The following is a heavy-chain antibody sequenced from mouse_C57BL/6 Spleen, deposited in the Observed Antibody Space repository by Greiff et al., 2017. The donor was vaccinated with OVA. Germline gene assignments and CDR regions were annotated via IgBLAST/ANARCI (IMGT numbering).Heavy chain of an antibody. D-gene: IGHD4-1*01. CDR3: ARSNPAMDY. CDR2: IDPSDSYT. CDR1: GYTFTSYW. J-gene: IGHJ4*01. V-gene: IGHV1-69*01. Sequence: QVHVKQPGAELVMPGASVKLSCKASGYTFTSYWMHWVKQRPGQGLEWIGEIDPSDSYTNYNQKFKGKSTLTVDKSSSTAYMQLSSLTSEDSAVYYCARSNPAMDYWGQGTSVTVSS.